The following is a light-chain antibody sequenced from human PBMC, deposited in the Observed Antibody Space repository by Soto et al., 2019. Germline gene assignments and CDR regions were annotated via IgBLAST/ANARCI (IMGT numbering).Light chain of an antibody. V-gene: IGKV1-12*01. CDR2: AAS. CDR3: QQANSFPFT. J-gene: IGKJ3*01. CDR1: QDIISW. Sequence: DIQMTQSPSSVSASVGDRVTITCRASQDIISWLAWYQQKPGKAPKLLIYAASSLQSGVPSRFSGSGSGTAFTRTISRLQPEDFATYYCQQANSFPFTFGPGTKVDIK.